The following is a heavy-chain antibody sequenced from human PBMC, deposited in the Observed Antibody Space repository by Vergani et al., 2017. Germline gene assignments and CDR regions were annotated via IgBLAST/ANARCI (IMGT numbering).Heavy chain of an antibody. D-gene: IGHD3-3*01. J-gene: IGHJ4*02. CDR1: GFTFSDYY. V-gene: IGHV3-11*01. CDR3: ARETNKXRTYYDFWSGYPDY. Sequence: QVQLVESGGGLVKPGGSLRLSCAASGFTFSDYYMSWIRQAPGKGLEWVSYISSSGSTIYYADSVKGRFTISRDNAKNSLYLQMNSLRAEDTAVYYCARETNKXRTYYDFWSGYPDYWGQGTLVTVSS. CDR2: ISSSGSTI.